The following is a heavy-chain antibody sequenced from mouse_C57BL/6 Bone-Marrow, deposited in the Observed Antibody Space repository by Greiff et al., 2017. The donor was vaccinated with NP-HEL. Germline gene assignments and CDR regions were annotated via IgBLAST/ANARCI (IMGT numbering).Heavy chain of an antibody. CDR1: GYTFTSYW. D-gene: IGHD1-1*01. V-gene: IGHV1S22*01. J-gene: IGHJ2*01. CDR3: TRFTTVVDY. CDR2: IYPGSGTT. Sequence: LQQPGSELVRPGASVKLSCKASGYTFTSYWMHWVKQRPGQGPEWIGNIYPGSGTTNYNEKFKSKATLTVDTSSSTAFMQLSSLTSEDSAVYYCTRFTTVVDYWGQGTTLTVSS.